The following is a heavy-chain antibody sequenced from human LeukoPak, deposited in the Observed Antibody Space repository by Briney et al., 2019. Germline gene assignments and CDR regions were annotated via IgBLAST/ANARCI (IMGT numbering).Heavy chain of an antibody. CDR2: MYYSGST. D-gene: IGHD3-22*01. J-gene: IGHJ5*02. V-gene: IGHV4-59*08. CDR3: ARPYYYDSRIDP. CDR1: GGSISSYY. Sequence: PSETLSLTYTVSGGSISSYYWSWIRQPPGKGLEWIAYMYYSGSTYYNPPLKSRVTMSADTSKNQLSLKLSSVSAADTAVYYCARPYYYDSRIDPWGQGILVTVSS.